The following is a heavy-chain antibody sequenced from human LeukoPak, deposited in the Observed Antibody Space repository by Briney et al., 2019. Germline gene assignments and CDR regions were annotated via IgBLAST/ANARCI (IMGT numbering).Heavy chain of an antibody. V-gene: IGHV3-53*01. J-gene: IGHJ4*02. D-gene: IGHD3-22*01. CDR3: ARWRGYYYDSSDYYFDY. CDR2: IYSGGST. Sequence: PGGSLRLSCAASGFTVSSNYMSWVRQAPGKGREWVSVIYSGGSTYYADSVKGRFTISRDNSKNTLYPKMNSLRAEDTAVYYCARWRGYYYDSSDYYFDYWGQGTLVTVSS. CDR1: GFTVSSNY.